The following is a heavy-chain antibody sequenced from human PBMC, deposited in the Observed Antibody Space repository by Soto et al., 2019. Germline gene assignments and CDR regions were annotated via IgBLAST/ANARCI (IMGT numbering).Heavy chain of an antibody. Sequence: GGSLRLSCAASGFTFGIYDMHWVRQATGKGLEWVSAIGTAGDTYYPVSVKGRFTISRENAKNSLYLQMNSLRAEDTAVYYCARVGYCSSTSCYERRGMDVWGQGTTVTVSS. D-gene: IGHD2-2*01. CDR2: IGTAGDT. V-gene: IGHV3-13*01. J-gene: IGHJ6*02. CDR1: GFTFGIYD. CDR3: ARVGYCSSTSCYERRGMDV.